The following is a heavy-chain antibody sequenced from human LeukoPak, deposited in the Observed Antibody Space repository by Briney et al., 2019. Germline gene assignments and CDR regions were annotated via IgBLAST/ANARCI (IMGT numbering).Heavy chain of an antibody. D-gene: IGHD2-15*01. CDR1: GFTFDDYA. CDR2: ISWNSGSI. J-gene: IGHJ6*02. Sequence: GGSLRLSCAASGFTFDDYAMHWVRQAPGKGLEWVSGISWNSGSIGYADSVKGRFTISRDNAKSSLYLQMNSLRAEDTALYYCAKDIGCSGGSCYYCYGMDVWGQGTTVTVSS. V-gene: IGHV3-9*01. CDR3: AKDIGCSGGSCYYCYGMDV.